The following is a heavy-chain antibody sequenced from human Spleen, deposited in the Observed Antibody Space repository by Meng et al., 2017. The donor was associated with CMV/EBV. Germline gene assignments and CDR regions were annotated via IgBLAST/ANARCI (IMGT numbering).Heavy chain of an antibody. CDR2: IYYSGST. V-gene: IGHV4-34*01. D-gene: IGHD3-3*01. CDR3: ARDGPVNYDFWSGYYKGAFDI. J-gene: IGHJ3*02. Sequence: SETLSLTCAVYGGPFSGYYWSWIRQPPGKGLEWIGSIYYSGSTYYNPSLKSRVTISVDTSKNQFSLKLSSVTAADTAVYYCARDGPVNYDFWSGYYKGAFDIWGQGTMVTVSS. CDR1: GGPFSGYY.